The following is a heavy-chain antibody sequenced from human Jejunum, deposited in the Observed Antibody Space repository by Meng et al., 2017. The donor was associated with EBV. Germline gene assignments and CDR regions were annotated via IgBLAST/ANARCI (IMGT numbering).Heavy chain of an antibody. CDR1: GYTFIDYH. J-gene: IGHJ4*02. CDR3: VGEIVAPYSFDQ. D-gene: IGHD5-12*01. CDR2: LNPNNGAT. V-gene: IGHV1-46*01. Sequence: GRLGQSGASVKKPGASVKLSCKTSGYTFIDYHVHWVRQAPGQGLEWMGILNPNNGATSYAQRIRGRVTMTRDTSTSTVYMELSSLRSEDTALYYCVGEIVAPYSFDQWGQGTLVTVSS.